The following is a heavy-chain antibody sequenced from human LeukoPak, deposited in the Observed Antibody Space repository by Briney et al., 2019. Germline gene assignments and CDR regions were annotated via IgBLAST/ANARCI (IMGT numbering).Heavy chain of an antibody. CDR3: ATTVTSEHDAFDI. Sequence: ASVKVSCKTSGYSFTGYYIHWVRQAPGKGLEWMGGFDPEDGETIYAQKFQGRVTMTEDTSTDTAYMELSSLRSEDTAVYYCATTVTSEHDAFDIWGQGTMVTVSS. J-gene: IGHJ3*02. V-gene: IGHV1-24*01. CDR1: GYSFTGYY. CDR2: FDPEDGET. D-gene: IGHD4-17*01.